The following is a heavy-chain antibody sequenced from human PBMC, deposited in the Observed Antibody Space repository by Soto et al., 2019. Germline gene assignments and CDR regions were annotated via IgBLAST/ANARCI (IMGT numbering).Heavy chain of an antibody. J-gene: IGHJ4*02. V-gene: IGHV1-18*01. D-gene: IGHD3-10*01. CDR1: VYTFNRYG. CDR2: ISAYNGNT. CDR3: AREGYYGSGSADY. Sequence: ASVKVSCRASVYTFNRYGISWVRQAPGQGLEWMGWISAYNGNTNSAQNVQGRVAMTTDTSTDTAYMELRSLRSDDTAVYYCAREGYYGSGSADYWGQGTLVTVSS.